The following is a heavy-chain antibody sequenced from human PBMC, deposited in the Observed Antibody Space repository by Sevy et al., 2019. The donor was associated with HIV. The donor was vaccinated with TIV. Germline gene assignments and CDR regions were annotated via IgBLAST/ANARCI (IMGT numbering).Heavy chain of an antibody. Sequence: GGSLRLSCAVSGLTFNNYAMTWVRQAPGQGLEWVSVISGSGDRTYYADFVKGRFTISRDNSKNTLFLQMKSLRAEDTAVYFCARVRDDNGWYFHFWGRGTLVTVSS. J-gene: IGHJ2*01. CDR3: ARVRDDNGWYFHF. CDR2: ISGSGDRT. V-gene: IGHV3-23*01. CDR1: GLTFNNYA. D-gene: IGHD1-1*01.